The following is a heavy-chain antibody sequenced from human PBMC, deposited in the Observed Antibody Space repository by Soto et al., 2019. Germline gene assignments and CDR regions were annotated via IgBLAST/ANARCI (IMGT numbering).Heavy chain of an antibody. D-gene: IGHD6-6*01. CDR2: ISYDGSNK. CDR1: GFNFSRYG. J-gene: IGHJ6*04. Sequence: PGGSLRLSCAASGFNFSRYGMHWLRQAPGKGREWVAVISYDGSNKYYADSVKGRFTISRDYSKNTLYLQMNSLRAEDTAVYYCAKVKQLVEYYYYGMDVWGKETTVTVSS. CDR3: AKVKQLVEYYYYGMDV. V-gene: IGHV3-30*18.